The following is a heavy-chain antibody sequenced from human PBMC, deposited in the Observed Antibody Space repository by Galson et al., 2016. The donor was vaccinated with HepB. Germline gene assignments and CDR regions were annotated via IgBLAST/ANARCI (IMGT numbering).Heavy chain of an antibody. V-gene: IGHV1-18*01. D-gene: IGHD2-21*01. CDR1: GYTFTNYG. CDR2: ISAYNGHT. CDR3: ARALGDL. J-gene: IGHJ4*02. Sequence: SVKVSCKASGYTFTNYGITWVRQAPGQGLEWMGWISAYNGHTVYAQKVQARVTVTTDTSASTAYRELSHLGSEDTAIYYCARALGDLWGPGTLVTVSS.